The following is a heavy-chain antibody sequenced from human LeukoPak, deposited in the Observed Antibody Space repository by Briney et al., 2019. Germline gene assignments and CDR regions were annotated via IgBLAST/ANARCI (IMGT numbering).Heavy chain of an antibody. Sequence: ASVKVSCKASGYTFTSYAMNWVRQAPGQGLEWMGWINTNTGNPTYAQGFTGRFVFSLDTSVSTAYLQISSLKAEDTAVYYCARSEHSSGWYEFDYWGQGTLVTVSS. V-gene: IGHV7-4-1*02. D-gene: IGHD6-19*01. J-gene: IGHJ4*02. CDR3: ARSEHSSGWYEFDY. CDR2: INTNTGNP. CDR1: GYTFTSYA.